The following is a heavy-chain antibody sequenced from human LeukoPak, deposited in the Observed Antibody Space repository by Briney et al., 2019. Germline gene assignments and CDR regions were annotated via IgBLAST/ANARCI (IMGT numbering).Heavy chain of an antibody. CDR1: GYTFTSYA. D-gene: IGHD6-13*01. J-gene: IGHJ6*02. V-gene: IGHV7-4-1*02. Sequence: ASVKVSCKASGYTFTSYAMNWVRQAPGQGLEWMGWINTNTGNPTYAQGFTGRFVFSLDTSVSTAYLQISSLKAEDTAVYYCAGDLRVWQQRYGMDVWGQGTTVTVSS. CDR3: AGDLRVWQQRYGMDV. CDR2: INTNTGNP.